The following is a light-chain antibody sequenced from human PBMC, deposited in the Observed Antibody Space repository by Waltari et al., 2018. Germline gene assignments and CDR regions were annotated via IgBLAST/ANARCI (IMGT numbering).Light chain of an antibody. V-gene: IGKV4-1*01. CDR3: QQYYSTPPT. CDR1: QSLLFSSNNKNY. Sequence: DIVMTQSPDSLGVSLGERATINCKSSQSLLFSSNNKNYLAWYQQRPGQPPKLLIYWASTRESGVPDRFTGSGSGTDFTLTISSLQAEDVAVYYCQQYYSTPPTFGQGTKVEIK. J-gene: IGKJ1*01. CDR2: WAS.